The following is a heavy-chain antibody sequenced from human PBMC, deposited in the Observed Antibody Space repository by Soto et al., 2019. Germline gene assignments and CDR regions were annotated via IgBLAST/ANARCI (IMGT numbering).Heavy chain of an antibody. Sequence: SEALSLTCTVSGGSISSSSYYWGWIRQPPGKGLEWIGSIYYSGSTYYNPSLKSRVTISVDTSKNQFSLKLSSVTAADTAVYYCARIVLMVYAIVSGFDPWGQGTLVTVSS. CDR1: GGSISSSSYY. V-gene: IGHV4-39*01. J-gene: IGHJ5*02. D-gene: IGHD2-8*01. CDR3: ARIVLMVYAIVSGFDP. CDR2: IYYSGST.